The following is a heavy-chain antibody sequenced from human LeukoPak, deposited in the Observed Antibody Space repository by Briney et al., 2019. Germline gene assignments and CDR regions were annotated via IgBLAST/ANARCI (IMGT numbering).Heavy chain of an antibody. Sequence: SETLSLTCTVSGGSISSSTYYWGWIRQPPGKGLEWIGTIYYRGSTYYHPSLKSRVTISVDTSKNQFSLKLTSVTAADTAVYYCARLGRTYYDFWSGPWGQGTLVTVSS. CDR3: ARLGRTYYDFWSGP. CDR2: IYYRGST. V-gene: IGHV4-39*01. CDR1: GGSISSSTYY. D-gene: IGHD3-3*01. J-gene: IGHJ5*02.